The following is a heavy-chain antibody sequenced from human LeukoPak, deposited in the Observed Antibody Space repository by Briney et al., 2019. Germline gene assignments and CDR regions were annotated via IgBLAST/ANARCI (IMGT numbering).Heavy chain of an antibody. Sequence: PSETLSLTCTVSGGSISSNNYYWGWIRQPPGKGLEWIGSIYYSGSTYYNPSLKSRVTISVDTSKNQFSLKLSSVTAADTAVYYCARGLRYFDWYFPDWGQGTLVTVSS. J-gene: IGHJ4*02. CDR3: ARGLRYFDWYFPD. CDR2: IYYSGST. CDR1: GGSISSNNYY. V-gene: IGHV4-39*01. D-gene: IGHD3-9*01.